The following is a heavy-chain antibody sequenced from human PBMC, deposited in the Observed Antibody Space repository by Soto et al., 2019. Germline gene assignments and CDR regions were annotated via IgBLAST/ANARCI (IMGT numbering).Heavy chain of an antibody. Sequence: PGGSLRLSCAASGFTFSSYAMHWVRQAPGKGLEWVAVISYDGSNKYYADSVKGRFTISRDNSKNTLYLQMNSLRAEDTAVYYCARDLGYSSGWYPSKDWGQGTLVTVSS. V-gene: IGHV3-30-3*01. D-gene: IGHD6-19*01. CDR1: GFTFSSYA. J-gene: IGHJ4*02. CDR2: ISYDGSNK. CDR3: ARDLGYSSGWYPSKD.